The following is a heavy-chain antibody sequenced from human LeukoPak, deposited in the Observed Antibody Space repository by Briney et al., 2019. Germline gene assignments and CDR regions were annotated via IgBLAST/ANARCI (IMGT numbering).Heavy chain of an antibody. CDR3: ASPPYCSSTSCYDWFWFDS. CDR1: RHNFTSYW. CDR2: IYPSDSYT. J-gene: IGHJ5*01. Sequence: ESLQIPGNGSRHNFTSYWISWTRQMQGKCLEWKVRIYPSDSYTNYNPSFQGHVTIAANKSISTAYLQWTGLKASDTAMYYCASPPYCSSTSCYDWFWFDSWGQGTLVTVSS. V-gene: IGHV5-10-1*01. D-gene: IGHD2-2*01.